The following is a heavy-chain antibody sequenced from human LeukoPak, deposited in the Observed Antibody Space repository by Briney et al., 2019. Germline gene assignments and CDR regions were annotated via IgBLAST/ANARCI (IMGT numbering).Heavy chain of an antibody. Sequence: HSGGSLRLSCAASGLTFSSYWMHWVRQAPGKGLVWVSRINSDGSSTSYADSVKGRFTISRDNAKNTLYLQMNSLRAEDTAVYYCARVDGRLQPFDYWGQGTLVTVSS. CDR1: GLTFSSYW. CDR2: INSDGSST. CDR3: ARVDGRLQPFDY. J-gene: IGHJ4*02. V-gene: IGHV3-74*01. D-gene: IGHD5-24*01.